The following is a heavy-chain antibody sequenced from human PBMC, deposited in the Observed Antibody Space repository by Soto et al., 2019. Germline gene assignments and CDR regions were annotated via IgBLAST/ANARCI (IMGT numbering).Heavy chain of an antibody. J-gene: IGHJ4*02. V-gene: IGHV3-30*03. Sequence: GGSLRLSCAASGFTFSSYGMHWVRQAPGKGLEWVAVISYDGSNKYYADSVKGRFTISRDNSKNTLYLQMNSLRAEDTAVYYCARQVRATGTTRPRSYYFDYWGQGTLVTVSS. D-gene: IGHD1-1*01. CDR2: ISYDGSNK. CDR3: ARQVRATGTTRPRSYYFDY. CDR1: GFTFSSYG.